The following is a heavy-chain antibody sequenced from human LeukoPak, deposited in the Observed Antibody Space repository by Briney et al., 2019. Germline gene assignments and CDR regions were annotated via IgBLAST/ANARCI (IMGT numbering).Heavy chain of an antibody. CDR3: ARQVGYSSGWYIY. J-gene: IGHJ4*02. D-gene: IGHD6-19*01. CDR1: GGSISTYY. V-gene: IGHV4-59*08. CDR2: IYYSGST. Sequence: SETLSLTCTVSGGSISTYYWSWIRQPPGKGLEWIGHIYYSGSTNYNPSLKSRVTISVDTSKNQFSLKLSSVTAADTVVYYCARQVGYSSGWYIYWGQGTLVTVSS.